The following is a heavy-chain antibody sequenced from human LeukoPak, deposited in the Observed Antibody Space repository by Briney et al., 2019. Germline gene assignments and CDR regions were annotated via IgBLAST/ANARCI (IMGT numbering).Heavy chain of an antibody. D-gene: IGHD6-13*01. CDR1: GYTFTGYY. V-gene: IGHV1-2*02. CDR3: AREGDSSSDGPFDY. Sequence: GASVRVSCKASGYTFTGYYMHWVRQAPGQGLEWMGWINPNSGGTNYAQKFQGRVTMTRDTSISTAYMELSRLRSDDTAVYYCAREGDSSSDGPFDYWGQGTLVTVSS. CDR2: INPNSGGT. J-gene: IGHJ4*02.